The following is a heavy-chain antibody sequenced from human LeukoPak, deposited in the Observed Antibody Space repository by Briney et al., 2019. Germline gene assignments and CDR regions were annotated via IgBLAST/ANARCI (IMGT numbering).Heavy chain of an antibody. CDR3: ARRTDRVDDAFAG. D-gene: IGHD3/OR15-3a*01. CDR1: GGPCDNYA. J-gene: IGHJ3*01. V-gene: IGHV1-69*04. Sequence: ASVKVSCTSSGGPCDNYAITWVRQAPGQGLEWMGRIIPSLNRANYAQIRVTITADKSTATAYMELSGLRYEDTAVYYCARRTDRVDDAFAGWGQGTMVTVSS. CDR2: IIPSLNRA.